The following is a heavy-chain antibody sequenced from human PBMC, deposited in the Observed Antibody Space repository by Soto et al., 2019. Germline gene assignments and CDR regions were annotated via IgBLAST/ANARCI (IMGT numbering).Heavy chain of an antibody. J-gene: IGHJ6*02. D-gene: IGHD3-9*01. CDR1: AYSFTTYA. CDR2: INAGNGNT. CDR3: ARGGYEIFRYGMDV. Sequence: QVQLVQSGAEVKKPGASVKVSCKASAYSFTTYAIHWVRQAPGQRLEWMGWINAGNGNTKYSQKFQGRVTITRDTSASTAYMELSSLISEDTAVYYCARGGYEIFRYGMDVWGQGTTVTVPS. V-gene: IGHV1-3*01.